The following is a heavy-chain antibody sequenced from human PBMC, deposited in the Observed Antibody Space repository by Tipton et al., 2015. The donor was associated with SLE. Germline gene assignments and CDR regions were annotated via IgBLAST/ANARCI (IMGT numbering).Heavy chain of an antibody. CDR2: ISSSSSYI. CDR3: AREDCSGGSCYYPGAFDI. D-gene: IGHD2-15*01. V-gene: IGHV3-21*03. CDR1: GFTFSSYS. J-gene: IGHJ3*02. Sequence: SLRLSCAASGFTFSSYSMNWVRQAPGKGLEWVSSISSSSSYIYYADSVKGRFTISRDNAKNSLYLQMNSLRAEDTAVYYCAREDCSGGSCYYPGAFDIWGQGTMVTVSS.